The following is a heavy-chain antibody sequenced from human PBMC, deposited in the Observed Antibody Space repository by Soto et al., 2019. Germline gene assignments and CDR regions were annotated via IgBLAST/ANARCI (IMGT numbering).Heavy chain of an antibody. CDR1: GFTFSSYA. Sequence: GGSLRLSCAASGFTFSSYAMSWVRQAPGKGLEWVSAISGSGGSTYYADSVKGRFTISRDNSKNTLHLQMNSLRAEDTAVYYCAKVSIWNDVAGYWGQGTLVTVSS. J-gene: IGHJ4*02. CDR3: AKVSIWNDVAGY. CDR2: ISGSGGST. V-gene: IGHV3-23*01. D-gene: IGHD1-1*01.